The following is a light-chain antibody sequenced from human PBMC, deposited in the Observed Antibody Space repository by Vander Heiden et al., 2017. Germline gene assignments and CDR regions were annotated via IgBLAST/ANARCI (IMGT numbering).Light chain of an antibody. V-gene: IGKV2-28*01. CDR2: LGS. Sequence: DIAMTQSPLSLPVTPGEPASIPCRSSQSLLYSNGYNYLDWYLQKPGQSPQLLIYLGSNRASGVPDRFSGSGSGTDFTLKISRVEAEDVGVYYCMQALQTPRTFGQGTKLEIK. CDR3: MQALQTPRT. J-gene: IGKJ2*01. CDR1: QSLLYSNGYNY.